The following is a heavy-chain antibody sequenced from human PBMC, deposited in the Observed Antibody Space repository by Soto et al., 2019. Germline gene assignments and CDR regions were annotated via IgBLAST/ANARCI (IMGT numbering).Heavy chain of an antibody. D-gene: IGHD5-12*01. CDR1: GFTFSSYS. J-gene: IGHJ4*02. V-gene: IGHV3-21*01. Sequence: EVQLVESGGGLVKPGGSLRLSCAASGFTFSSYSMNWVRQAPGKGLEWVSSISSSSSYIYYADSVKGRFTISRDNAKNSLYLQMNSLRAEDTAVYYCARVEMATRGIDYWGQGTLATVSS. CDR3: ARVEMATRGIDY. CDR2: ISSSSSYI.